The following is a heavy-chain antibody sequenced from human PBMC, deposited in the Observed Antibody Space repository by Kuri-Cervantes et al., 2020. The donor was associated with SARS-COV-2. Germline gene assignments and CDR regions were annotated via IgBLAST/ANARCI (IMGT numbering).Heavy chain of an antibody. V-gene: IGHV1-46*01. CDR3: ARGVQLWFQGNYYYYYMDV. Sequence: ASVKVSCKASGYTFTSYGISWVRQAPGQGLEWMGIINPSGGSTSYAQEFQGRVTMTRDTSTSTVYMELSSLRSEDTAVYYCARGVQLWFQGNYYYYYMDVWGKGTTVTVSS. J-gene: IGHJ6*03. CDR2: INPSGGST. D-gene: IGHD5-18*01. CDR1: GYTFTSYG.